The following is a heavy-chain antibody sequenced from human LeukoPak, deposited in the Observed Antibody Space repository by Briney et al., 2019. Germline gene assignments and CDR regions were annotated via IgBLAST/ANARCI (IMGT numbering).Heavy chain of an antibody. CDR3: ASATLRCSGGSCYEMDV. CDR1: GGTFSSYA. CDR2: TIPIFGTP. D-gene: IGHD2-15*01. V-gene: IGHV1-69*06. Sequence: SVKVSCKASGGTFSSYAISWVRQAPGQGLEWMGGTIPIFGTPDYAQKFQDRLTITADKSTSTAYMELSSLRSEDTAVYYCASATLRCSGGSCYEMDVWGKGTTVTVSS. J-gene: IGHJ6*04.